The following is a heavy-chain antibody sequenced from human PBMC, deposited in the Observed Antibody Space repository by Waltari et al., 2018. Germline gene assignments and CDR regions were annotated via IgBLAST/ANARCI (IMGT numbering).Heavy chain of an antibody. Sequence: QVQLQQWGAGLLKPSETLSPTCAVDGGSFSGYYWSWIRQAPGKGLECIGEINHSGSTNYNPSLKSRVTISVDTSKNQFSLKLSSVTAADPAVYYCARHLRLWFGSRNWFDPWGQGTLVTVSS. J-gene: IGHJ5*02. V-gene: IGHV4-34*01. CDR3: ARHLRLWFGSRNWFDP. D-gene: IGHD3-10*01. CDR1: GGSFSGYY. CDR2: INHSGST.